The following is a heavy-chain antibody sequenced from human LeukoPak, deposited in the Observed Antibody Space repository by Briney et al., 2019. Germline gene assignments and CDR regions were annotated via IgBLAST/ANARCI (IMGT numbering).Heavy chain of an antibody. D-gene: IGHD3-10*01. CDR2: IYHSGIT. CDR3: ARGGSRITMVRGVDNWFDP. J-gene: IGHJ5*02. Sequence: PSETLSLTCTVSGYSISSGYYWGWIRQPPGKGLAWIGSIYHSGITYYNPSLKSRVTISVDTSKNQFSLKLSSVTAADTAVYYCARGGSRITMVRGVDNWFDPWGQGTLVTVSS. CDR1: GYSISSGYY. V-gene: IGHV4-38-2*02.